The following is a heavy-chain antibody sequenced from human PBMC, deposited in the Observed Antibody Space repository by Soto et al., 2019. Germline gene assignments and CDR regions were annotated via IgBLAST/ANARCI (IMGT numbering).Heavy chain of an antibody. Sequence: EVQLLESGGGLVQPGGSLRLSCAASGFTFSIYAMSWVRQVPGKGLEWISTISDSGDSAYYADSVKGRFTISKDSSKNTLFLQMNSLRAEDTAVYYCARPYGGKIGDALDLLGQGTMVNV. V-gene: IGHV3-23*01. D-gene: IGHD2-15*01. CDR2: ISDSGDSA. CDR3: ARPYGGKIGDALDL. CDR1: GFTFSIYA. J-gene: IGHJ3*01.